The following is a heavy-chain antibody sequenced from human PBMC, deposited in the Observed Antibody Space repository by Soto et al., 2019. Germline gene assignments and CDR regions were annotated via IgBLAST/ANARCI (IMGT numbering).Heavy chain of an antibody. CDR2: ISGSGGST. Sequence: GGSLRLSCAASGFTFSSYAMSWVRQAPGKGLEWVSAISGSGGSTYYADSVKGRFTISRDNSKNTLYLQMNSLRAEDTAVYYCAKATTKWPVQNWFDPWGQGTLVTVSS. CDR1: GFTFSSYA. CDR3: AKATTKWPVQNWFDP. J-gene: IGHJ5*02. D-gene: IGHD1-1*01. V-gene: IGHV3-23*01.